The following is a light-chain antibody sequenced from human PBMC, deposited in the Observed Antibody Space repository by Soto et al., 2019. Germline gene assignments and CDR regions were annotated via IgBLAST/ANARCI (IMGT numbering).Light chain of an antibody. J-gene: IGKJ1*01. CDR1: QSVTNN. Sequence: EIVMTQSPDTLSVSPGERATLSCRASQSVTNNLAWYQQKPGQAPRLLIYDASNRATGIPARFSGSGSGTDFTLTISSLEPEDFAVYYCQQRSNWPRTFGQGTKVDIK. CDR3: QQRSNWPRT. V-gene: IGKV3-11*01. CDR2: DAS.